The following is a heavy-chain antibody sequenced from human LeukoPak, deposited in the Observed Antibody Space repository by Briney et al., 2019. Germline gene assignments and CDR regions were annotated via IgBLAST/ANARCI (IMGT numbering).Heavy chain of an antibody. D-gene: IGHD2-2*01. CDR1: GGSISSYY. J-gene: IGHJ5*02. Sequence: SETLSLTCTVSGGSISSYYWSWVRQPPGKGLEWIGYIYYSGDTYYNPSLKSRVTISVDTSKNQFSLNLSSVTAADTAVYYCARDPGVVDHNWFDPWGQGTLVTVSS. V-gene: IGHV4-59*01. CDR3: ARDPGVVDHNWFDP. CDR2: IYYSGDT.